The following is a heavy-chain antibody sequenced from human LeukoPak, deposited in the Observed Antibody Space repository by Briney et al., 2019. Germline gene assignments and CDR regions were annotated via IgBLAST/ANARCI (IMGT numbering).Heavy chain of an antibody. CDR3: AKGVSYYYGSGSYYFDY. CDR2: ISTSGRAT. CDR1: GFAFSTYA. V-gene: IGHV3-23*01. Sequence: GGSLRLSCAASGFAFSTYAMTWVRQAPEKGLQWVSTISTSGRATYYADSVEGRFTISRDNSKNTLYLQMNSLRAEDTALYYCAKGVSYYYGSGSYYFDYWGQGTLVTVSS. J-gene: IGHJ4*02. D-gene: IGHD3-10*01.